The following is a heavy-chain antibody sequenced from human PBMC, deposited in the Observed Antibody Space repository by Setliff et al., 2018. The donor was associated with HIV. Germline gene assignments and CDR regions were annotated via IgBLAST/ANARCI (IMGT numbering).Heavy chain of an antibody. J-gene: IGHJ6*03. CDR1: DDSISRSSYY. V-gene: IGHV4-39*07. D-gene: IGHD3-3*01. CDR2: IYYSGST. Sequence: NPSETLSLTCTVTDDSISRSSYYWAWIRQSPGKGLEWIGSIYYSGSTYYNPSLKSRVSISLDTSKKQVSLKLNSVTAADTAVYYCARGLSIFGVATPGFYSFMDVWGKGTTVTVS. CDR3: ARGLSIFGVATPGFYSFMDV.